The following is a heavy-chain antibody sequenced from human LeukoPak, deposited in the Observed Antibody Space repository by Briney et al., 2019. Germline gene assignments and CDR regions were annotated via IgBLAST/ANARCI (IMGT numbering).Heavy chain of an antibody. CDR2: IYYSGST. J-gene: IGHJ2*01. V-gene: IGHV4-39*01. CDR3: ARHSIAAAGPLWYFDL. CDR1: GGSISSSSYY. D-gene: IGHD6-13*01. Sequence: NPSETLSLTRTVSGGSISSSSYYWGWIRQPPGKGLEWIGSIYYSGSTYYNPSLKSRVTISIDTSKNQFSLKLSSVHAPHPAVYFCARHSIAAAGPLWYFDLWGRGTLVTVSS.